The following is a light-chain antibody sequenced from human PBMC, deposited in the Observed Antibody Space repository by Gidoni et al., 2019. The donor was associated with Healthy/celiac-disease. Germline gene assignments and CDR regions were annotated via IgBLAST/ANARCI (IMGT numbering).Light chain of an antibody. CDR1: QSVSSY. J-gene: IGKJ4*01. V-gene: IGKV3-11*01. Sequence: EIVLTQSPATLSWSPGERATLSCRASQSVSSYLAWYQQKPGQAHRLLIYDASNRATGIPARFSGSGSGTDFTLTISSLEPEDFAVYYCQQRSNWPPLTFGGGTKVESK. CDR2: DAS. CDR3: QQRSNWPPLT.